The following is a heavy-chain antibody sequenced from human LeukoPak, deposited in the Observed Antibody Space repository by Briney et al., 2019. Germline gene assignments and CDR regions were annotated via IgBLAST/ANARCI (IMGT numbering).Heavy chain of an antibody. J-gene: IGHJ3*02. CDR1: GYRFTSNW. D-gene: IGHD3-10*01. CDR2: INPGDSDM. Sequence: GESLKISCKGSGYRFTSNWIGWVRQMPGKGLEWMGIINPGDSDMRYSPSFQGQVTISADKSITTAYLQWSSLKASDTAMYYCARSSGHHAFDIWGQGTTVIVSS. CDR3: ARSSGHHAFDI. V-gene: IGHV5-51*01.